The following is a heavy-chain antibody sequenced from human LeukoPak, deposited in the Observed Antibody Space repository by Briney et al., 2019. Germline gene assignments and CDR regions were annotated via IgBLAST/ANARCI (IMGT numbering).Heavy chain of an antibody. CDR2: INHSGST. Sequence: PSETLSLICAVYGGSFSGYYWSWIRQPPGKGLEWIGEINHSGSTNYNPSLKRRVTISVDTSKTQFSLKLSSVTAADTAVYYCARGPSYCGGDCHSTYYFDYWGQGTLVTVSS. J-gene: IGHJ4*02. D-gene: IGHD2-21*02. CDR1: GGSFSGYY. CDR3: ARGPSYCGGDCHSTYYFDY. V-gene: IGHV4-34*01.